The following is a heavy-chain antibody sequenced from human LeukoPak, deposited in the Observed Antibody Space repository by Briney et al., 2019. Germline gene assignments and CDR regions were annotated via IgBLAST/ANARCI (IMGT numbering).Heavy chain of an antibody. D-gene: IGHD1-26*01. Sequence: ASETLSRTCTVAAGSISSYYWSWIRQPPGKGLEWIGYIYYSGSTNYNPSLKSRVPISVDTSKNQFSLKLSSVTAADTAVYYCARVSSYSWYFDLWGRGTLVTVSS. CDR1: AGSISSYY. V-gene: IGHV4-59*01. CDR2: IYYSGST. CDR3: ARVSSYSWYFDL. J-gene: IGHJ2*01.